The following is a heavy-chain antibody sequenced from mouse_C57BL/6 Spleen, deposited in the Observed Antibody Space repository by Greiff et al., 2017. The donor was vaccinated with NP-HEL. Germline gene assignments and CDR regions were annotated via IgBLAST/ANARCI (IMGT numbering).Heavy chain of an antibody. V-gene: IGHV1-80*01. D-gene: IGHD1-1*01. Sequence: VQLQQSGAELVKPGASVKISCKASGYAFSSYWMNWVKQRPGKGLEWIGQIYPGDGDTNYNGKFKGKATLTADKSSSTAYMQLSSLTSEESAVYFCARSITTKYYFDNWGQETTLTDSS. CDR3: ARSITTKYYFDN. J-gene: IGHJ2*01. CDR1: GYAFSSYW. CDR2: IYPGDGDT.